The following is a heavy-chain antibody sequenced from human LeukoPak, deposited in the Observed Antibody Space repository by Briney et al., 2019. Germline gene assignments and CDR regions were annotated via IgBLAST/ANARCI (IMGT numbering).Heavy chain of an antibody. V-gene: IGHV3-23*01. CDR3: AKVPGGYCSGGSCYIQH. J-gene: IGHJ1*01. Sequence: GGSLRLSCVVSGFTFSTYAMSWVRQAPGKGLEWVAFISGSGRNTYYADSVKGRFTISRDNSKNTLYLQMNSLGAEDTAVYYCAKVPGGYCSGGSCYIQHWGQGTLVTVSS. CDR1: GFTFSTYA. CDR2: ISGSGRNT. D-gene: IGHD2-15*01.